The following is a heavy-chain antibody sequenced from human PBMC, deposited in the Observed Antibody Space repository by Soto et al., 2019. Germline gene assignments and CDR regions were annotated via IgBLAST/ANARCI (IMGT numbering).Heavy chain of an antibody. CDR1: GYTFTSYA. D-gene: IGHD3-22*01. J-gene: IGHJ4*02. CDR3: ARVFSMGVGPPGY. Sequence: ASVKVSCKASGYTFTSYAMHWVRQAPGQRLEWMGWINAGNSDTTYSQKFQGRVTITSDTSASTVYMELTSLRSEDTALYYCARVFSMGVGPPGYGGRGTLVT. CDR2: INAGNSDT. V-gene: IGHV1-3*01.